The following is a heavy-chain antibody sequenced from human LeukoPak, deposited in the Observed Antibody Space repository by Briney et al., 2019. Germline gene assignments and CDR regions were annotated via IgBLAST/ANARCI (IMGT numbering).Heavy chain of an antibody. CDR3: ARHTSSWYGFDP. CDR1: GGSISSSDYY. D-gene: IGHD6-19*01. Sequence: PSETPSLTCTVSGGSISSSDYYWGWIRQSPGKGLEWIGTIYYSGSTYYNPSLKSRVTISVDTSKNQFSLKLSSVTAADTAVSYCARHTSSWYGFDPWGQGTLVTVSS. V-gene: IGHV4-39*01. CDR2: IYYSGST. J-gene: IGHJ5*02.